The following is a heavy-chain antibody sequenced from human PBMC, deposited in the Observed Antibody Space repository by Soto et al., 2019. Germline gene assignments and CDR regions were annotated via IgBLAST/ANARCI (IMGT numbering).Heavy chain of an antibody. D-gene: IGHD3-9*01. Sequence: ASVKVSCKASGGTFSSYAISWVRQAPGQGLEWMGGIIPIFGTANYAQKFQGRVTITADESTSTAYMELSSLRSEDTAVYYCAAYVLRYFDWLPTNPTYYYYGMDVWGQGTTVTVS. CDR2: IIPIFGTA. V-gene: IGHV1-69*13. CDR1: GGTFSSYA. CDR3: AAYVLRYFDWLPTNPTYYYYGMDV. J-gene: IGHJ6*02.